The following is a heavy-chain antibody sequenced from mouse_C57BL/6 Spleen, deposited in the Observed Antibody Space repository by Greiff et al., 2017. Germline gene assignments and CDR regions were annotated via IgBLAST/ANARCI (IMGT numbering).Heavy chain of an antibody. V-gene: IGHV1-52*01. CDR2: IDPSDSKT. Sequence: QVQLQQPGAELVRPGSSVKLSCKASGYTFTSYGMTWVKQRPIQGLEWIGNIDPSDSKTHYNQKFKDKATLTVDKSSSTAYMQLSSLTSEDTAVYYGASGGDCDEYFDVWGTGTTVTVSS. CDR3: ASGGDCDEYFDV. J-gene: IGHJ1*03. CDR1: GYTFTSYG. D-gene: IGHD1-1*02.